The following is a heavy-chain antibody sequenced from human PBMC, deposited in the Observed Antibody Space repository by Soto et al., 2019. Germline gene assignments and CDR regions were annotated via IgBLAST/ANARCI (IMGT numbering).Heavy chain of an antibody. CDR2: ISGSGGST. CDR3: AKDLITIFGAVPYYFDY. D-gene: IGHD3-3*01. J-gene: IGHJ4*02. V-gene: IGHV3-23*01. Sequence: GGSLRLSCAASGFTFSSYAMSWVRQAPGKGLEWVSAISGSGGSTYYADSVKGRFTISRDNSKNTLYLQMNSLRAEDTAVYYCAKDLITIFGAVPYYFDYWGQGTLVTVSS. CDR1: GFTFSSYA.